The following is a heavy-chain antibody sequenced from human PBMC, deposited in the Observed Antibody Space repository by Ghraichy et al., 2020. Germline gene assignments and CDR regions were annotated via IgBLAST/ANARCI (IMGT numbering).Heavy chain of an antibody. CDR2: INHSGST. D-gene: IGHD3-9*01. Sequence: SETLSLTCAVYGGSFSGYYWIWIRQPPGKGLEWIGEINHSGSTNYNPSLKSRVTISVDMSKNQFSLKLSSVTAADTAVYYCASLHYDVLTGYYDGYMDVWGKGTTVTVSS. V-gene: IGHV4-34*01. CDR1: GGSFSGYY. CDR3: ASLHYDVLTGYYDGYMDV. J-gene: IGHJ6*03.